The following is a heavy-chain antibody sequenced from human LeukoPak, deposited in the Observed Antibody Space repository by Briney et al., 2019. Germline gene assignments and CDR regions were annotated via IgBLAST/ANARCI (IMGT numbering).Heavy chain of an antibody. J-gene: IGHJ4*02. Sequence: SETLSHTCTVSGDSISTYYWSWIRQPPGKGLEWIGYVFHSGSTNYNPSLKSRVTILVDTSKNQFSLILTSVTAADTAVYYCARAGNGYYPFDYWGQGTLVTVSS. CDR3: ARAGNGYYPFDY. CDR1: GDSISTYY. CDR2: VFHSGST. D-gene: IGHD3-22*01. V-gene: IGHV4-59*01.